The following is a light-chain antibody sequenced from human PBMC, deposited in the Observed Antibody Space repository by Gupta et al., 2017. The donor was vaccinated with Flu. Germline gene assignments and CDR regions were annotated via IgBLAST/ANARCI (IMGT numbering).Light chain of an antibody. CDR2: DAS. J-gene: IGKJ5*01. CDR1: QSVNSY. V-gene: IGKV3-11*01. CDR3: QQRSNWPPIT. Sequence: ERATLSCRASQSVNSYLAWYQQKPGRAPRLLIYDASNRATGIPARFSGSGSGTDFTLTISSLEPEDFAVYYCQQRSNWPPITFGQGTRLESK.